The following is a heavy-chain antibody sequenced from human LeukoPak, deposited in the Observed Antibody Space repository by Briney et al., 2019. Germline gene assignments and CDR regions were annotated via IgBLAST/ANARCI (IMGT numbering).Heavy chain of an antibody. CDR1: GGSISSYY. V-gene: IGHV4-4*07. Sequence: SETLSLTCTVSGGSISSYYWSWIRQPAGKGLEWIGRIYTSGSTNYNPSLKSRVTMSVDTSKNQFSLKLSSVTAADTAVYYCARNPYGSGHDAFDIWGQGTMVTVSS. CDR2: IYTSGST. D-gene: IGHD4-17*01. J-gene: IGHJ3*02. CDR3: ARNPYGSGHDAFDI.